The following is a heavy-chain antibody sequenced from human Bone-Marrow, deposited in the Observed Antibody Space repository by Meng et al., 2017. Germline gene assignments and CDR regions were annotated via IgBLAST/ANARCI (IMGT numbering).Heavy chain of an antibody. CDR3: ARATYGSGKDF. D-gene: IGHD3-10*01. CDR1: GGSINSGDYY. CDR2: IYYTGST. V-gene: IGHV4-31*02. Sequence: HVQLQESGPRLVTPSKTLSLTWTVSGGSINSGDYYWSWIRQHPGKGLEWIGFIYYTGSTQYNPSLKSRVTISVDTSKNQFSLKLSSVTAADTAVYYCARATYGSGKDFWGQGTMVTVSS. J-gene: IGHJ4*02.